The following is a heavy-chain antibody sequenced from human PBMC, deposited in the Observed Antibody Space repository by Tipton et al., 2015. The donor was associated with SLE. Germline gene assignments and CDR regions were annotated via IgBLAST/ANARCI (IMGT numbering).Heavy chain of an antibody. CDR2: INHSGNI. D-gene: IGHD2-15*01. CDR1: GGSFSGYY. Sequence: TLSLTCAVYGGSFSGYYWSWIRQTPGKGLEWIGEINHSGNINYNPSLKSRVTISVDTSKNQFSLNLRFVTAADTAVYYCARPSWSCSGGSCYSDSFDTWGQGTLVTVSS. V-gene: IGHV4-34*01. J-gene: IGHJ4*02. CDR3: ARPSWSCSGGSCYSDSFDT.